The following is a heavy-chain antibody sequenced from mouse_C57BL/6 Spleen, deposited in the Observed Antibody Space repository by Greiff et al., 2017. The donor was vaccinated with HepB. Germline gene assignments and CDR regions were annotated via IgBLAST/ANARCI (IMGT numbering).Heavy chain of an antibody. CDR3: ARGYDYDGYWYFDV. CDR1: GYTFTSYW. D-gene: IGHD2-4*01. CDR2: IYPGSGST. J-gene: IGHJ1*03. Sequence: QVHVKQPGAELVKPGASVKMSCKASGYTFTSYWITWVKQRPGQGLEWIGDIYPGSGSTNYNEKFKSKATLTVDTSSSTAYMQLSSLTSEDSAVYYCARGYDYDGYWYFDVWGTGTTVTVSS. V-gene: IGHV1-55*01.